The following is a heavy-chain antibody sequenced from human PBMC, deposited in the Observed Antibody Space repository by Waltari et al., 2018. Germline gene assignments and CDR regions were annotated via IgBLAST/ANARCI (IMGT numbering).Heavy chain of an antibody. CDR1: GGSISSGDYY. CDR2: IYYSGST. Sequence: QVQLQESGPGLVKPSQTLSLTCTVSGGSISSGDYYWSWLRQPPGKGLEWIGYIYYSGSTYYNPSLKSRVTISVDTSKNQFSLKLSSVTAADTAVYYCARGAAGLGDDNWFDPWGQGTLVTVSS. D-gene: IGHD3-16*01. J-gene: IGHJ5*02. CDR3: ARGAAGLGDDNWFDP. V-gene: IGHV4-30-4*01.